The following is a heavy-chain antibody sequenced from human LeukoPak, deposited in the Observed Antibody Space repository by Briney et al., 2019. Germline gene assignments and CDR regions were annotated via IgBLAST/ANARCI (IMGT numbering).Heavy chain of an antibody. CDR3: ASEGSYGSGWSPTHYFDN. V-gene: IGHV3-7*01. CDR2: IKQDGSQK. CDR1: GFTFSTNW. Sequence: GGSLTLSCAASGFTFSTNWMSWVRQAPGEWLECVANIKQDGSQKYYVDSVRGRFTISRNNAKNSLYLQMNSRRANDTCVYFWASEGSYGSGWSPTHYFDNWGQGTLVTVSS. J-gene: IGHJ4*02. D-gene: IGHD6-19*01.